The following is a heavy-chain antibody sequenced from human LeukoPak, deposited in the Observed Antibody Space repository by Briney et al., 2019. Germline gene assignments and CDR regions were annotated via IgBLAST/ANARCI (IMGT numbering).Heavy chain of an antibody. D-gene: IGHD6-13*01. V-gene: IGHV3-23*01. CDR3: AKVRETRYSSSWYYFAD. Sequence: GGSLRLSCAASGFTFSSYAMSWVRQAPGKGLEWVSAISGSGGSTYYADSAKGRVTISRDTSKNTLYLQMNSLRAEDTAVYYCAKVRETRYSSSWYYFADWGQGTLVTVYS. CDR2: ISGSGGST. CDR1: GFTFSSYA. J-gene: IGHJ4*02.